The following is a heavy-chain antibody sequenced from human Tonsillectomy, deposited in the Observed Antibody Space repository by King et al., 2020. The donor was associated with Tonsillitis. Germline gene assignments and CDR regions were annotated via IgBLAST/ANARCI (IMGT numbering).Heavy chain of an antibody. CDR2: IFYTGCT. J-gene: IGHJ6*03. V-gene: IGHV4-59*01. Sequence: QLQESGPGLVKPSETLSLNCTVSGGSIRCYYWTWIRHPPGKGVEWMGYIFYTGCTNYNPSLGSRVTILIDTSKNQISLNLSPVTAADTAVYYCARGSLRSYYYYYYMDVWGKGTTVTVSS. CDR3: ARGSLRSYYYYYYMDV. CDR1: GGSIRCYY. D-gene: IGHD3-3*01.